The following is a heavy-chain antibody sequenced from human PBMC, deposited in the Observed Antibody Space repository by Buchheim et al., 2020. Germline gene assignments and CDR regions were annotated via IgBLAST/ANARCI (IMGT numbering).Heavy chain of an antibody. CDR3: AKTGAQGYLEY. D-gene: IGHD6-13*01. CDR2: ISQSGTT. J-gene: IGHJ4*02. CDR1: GASISSRNW. Sequence: QVQLQQWGAGLLKPSETLSLTCSVSGASISSRNWWTWVRQSPGKGLEWIGEISQSGTTNYNPSLKSRVTISMDKPKNQFSLKVNSVTAADTAVFYCAKTGAQGYLEYWGQG. V-gene: IGHV4-4*02.